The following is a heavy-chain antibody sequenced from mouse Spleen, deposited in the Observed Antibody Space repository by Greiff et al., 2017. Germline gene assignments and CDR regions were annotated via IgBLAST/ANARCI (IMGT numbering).Heavy chain of an antibody. D-gene: IGHD2-5*01. CDR2: IYPGSGNT. CDR1: GYSFTSYY. CDR3: AKGTYYYSNSAYAMDY. V-gene: IGHV1-66*01. J-gene: IGHJ4*01. Sequence: QVQLQQSGPELVKPGASVKISCKASGYSFTSYYIHWVKQRPGQGLEWIGWIYPGSGNTKYNEKFKGKATLTADTSSSTAYMQLSSLTSEDSAVYYCAKGTYYYSNSAYAMDYWGQGTSVTVSS.